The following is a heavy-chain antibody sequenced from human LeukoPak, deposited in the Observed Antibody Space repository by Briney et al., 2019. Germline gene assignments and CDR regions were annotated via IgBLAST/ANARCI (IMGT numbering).Heavy chain of an antibody. D-gene: IGHD1-14*01. V-gene: IGHV3-53*01. CDR1: GFTVSSSY. CDR2: IYSAGST. J-gene: IGHJ3*02. Sequence: GGSLRLSCAASGFTVSSSYMSWVRQASGKGPEWVSLIYSAGSTYYADSVKGRFTISRDNSKNTLYLQMDSLRADDTAVYYCATGPSGVDAFDIWGQGTMVTVSS. CDR3: ATGPSGVDAFDI.